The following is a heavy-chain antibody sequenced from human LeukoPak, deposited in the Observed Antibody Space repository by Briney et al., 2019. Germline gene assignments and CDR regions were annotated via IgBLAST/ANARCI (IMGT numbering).Heavy chain of an antibody. CDR1: GFTFSSYA. D-gene: IGHD3-10*01. Sequence: GGSLRLPCAASGFTFSSYAMHWVRQAPGKGLEWVAVISYDGSNKYYADSVKGRFTISRDNSKNTLYLQMNSLRAEDTAVYYCARDKDYYGSGSYMFRGTTYYMDVWGRGTTVTVSS. J-gene: IGHJ6*03. CDR2: ISYDGSNK. CDR3: ARDKDYYGSGSYMFRGTTYYMDV. V-gene: IGHV3-30*04.